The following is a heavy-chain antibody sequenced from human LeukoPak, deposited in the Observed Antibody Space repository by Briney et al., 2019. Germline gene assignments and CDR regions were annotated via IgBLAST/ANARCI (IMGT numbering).Heavy chain of an antibody. Sequence: SETLSLTCAVSGGSITSGSYSWSWTRQPPGKGLEWIGYIYHSGSTYYNPSLKSRVTISVDRSKNQFSLKLNSVTAADTAVYYCARDGLYNDYWGQGTLVTVSS. J-gene: IGHJ4*02. CDR1: GGSITSGSYS. V-gene: IGHV4-30-2*01. CDR3: ARDGLYNDY. D-gene: IGHD1-14*01. CDR2: IYHSGST.